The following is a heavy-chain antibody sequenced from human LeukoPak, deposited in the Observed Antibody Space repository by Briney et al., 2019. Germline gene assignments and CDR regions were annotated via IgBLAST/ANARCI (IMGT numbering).Heavy chain of an antibody. CDR2: IYYSGST. V-gene: IGHV4-59*12. J-gene: IGHJ4*02. Sequence: KPSETLSLTCTVSGGSISSYYWSWIRQPPGKGLEWIGYIYYSGSTNYNPSLKSRVTMSVDTSKKQFSLKLSSVTAADTAVYYCARDRQTFYDYLGGNYRFYFDYWGQGTLVTVSS. D-gene: IGHD3-16*02. CDR1: GGSISSYY. CDR3: ARDRQTFYDYLGGNYRFYFDY.